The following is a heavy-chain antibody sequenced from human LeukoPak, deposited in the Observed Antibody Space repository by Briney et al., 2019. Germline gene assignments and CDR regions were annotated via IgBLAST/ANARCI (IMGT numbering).Heavy chain of an antibody. D-gene: IGHD3-10*01. J-gene: IGHJ5*02. CDR1: GASINTSNFY. CDR2: IHYTGRT. Sequence: PSETLSLTCTVSGASINTSNFYRAWIRQHPGKGLESIGNIHYTGRTYSSASLNSRVTISVDTSKNQFSLKLTSVTVADTAVYFCARQGSMTRGGYWLDPWGQGTLVIVSS. CDR3: ARQGSMTRGGYWLDP. V-gene: IGHV4-39*01.